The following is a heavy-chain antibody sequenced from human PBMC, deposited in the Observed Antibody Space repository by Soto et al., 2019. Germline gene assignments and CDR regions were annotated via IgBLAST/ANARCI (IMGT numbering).Heavy chain of an antibody. D-gene: IGHD1-1*01. Sequence: QVRLQEWGPGLVKPSQTLSLKCSVSGGSITTGGRYWSWIRQLPGKGLEWIGDIYYSGNTYYNASLTSRVTISVEAAKNQFSLKLSSVTAADTAVYYCAQALVFTGGDGFDIWGQGRLVTLSS. J-gene: IGHJ3*02. CDR2: IYYSGNT. CDR3: AQALVFTGGDGFDI. CDR1: GGSITTGGRY. V-gene: IGHV4-31*02.